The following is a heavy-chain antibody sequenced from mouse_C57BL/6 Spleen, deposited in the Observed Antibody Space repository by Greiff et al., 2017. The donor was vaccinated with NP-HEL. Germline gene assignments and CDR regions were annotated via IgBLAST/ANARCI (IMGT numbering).Heavy chain of an antibody. CDR2: IWSGGST. Sequence: QVQLKESGPGLVQPSQSLSITCTVSGFSLTSYGVHWVRQPPGKGLEWLGVIWSGGSTDYNAAFISRLSISKDNSKSQVFFKMNSLQADDTAIYYCAKSNWDGGYAMDYWGQGTSVTVSS. J-gene: IGHJ4*01. V-gene: IGHV2-4*01. CDR1: GFSLTSYG. D-gene: IGHD4-1*01. CDR3: AKSNWDGGYAMDY.